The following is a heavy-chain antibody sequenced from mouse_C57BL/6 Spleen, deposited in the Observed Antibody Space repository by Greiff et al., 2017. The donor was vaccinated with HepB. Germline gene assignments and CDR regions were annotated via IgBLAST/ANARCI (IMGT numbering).Heavy chain of an antibody. CDR1: GFTFSDYY. D-gene: IGHD1-1*01. V-gene: IGHV5-12*01. Sequence: EVMLVESGGGLVQPGGSLKLSCAASGFTFSDYYMYWVRQTPEKRLEWVAYISNGGGSTYYPDTVKGRFTISRDNAKNTLYLQMSRLKSEDTAMYYCARQGVATNFDVWGTGTTVTVSS. CDR2: ISNGGGST. CDR3: ARQGVATNFDV. J-gene: IGHJ1*03.